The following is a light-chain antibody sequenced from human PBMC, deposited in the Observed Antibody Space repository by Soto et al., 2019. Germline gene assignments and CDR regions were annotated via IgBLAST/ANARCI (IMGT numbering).Light chain of an antibody. CDR3: LQGNSYPLT. CDR2: AES. J-gene: IGKJ4*02. CDR1: QSISNY. V-gene: IGKV1-17*03. Sequence: DIELTQSPSAMSFSVGDRVTISCRASQSISNYLDGCQQKPGKVPKLLIDAESSLTSGVPSRFSGSGSGTEFTITISSLQPEDFATYSCLQGNSYPLTFGGGTKVEIK.